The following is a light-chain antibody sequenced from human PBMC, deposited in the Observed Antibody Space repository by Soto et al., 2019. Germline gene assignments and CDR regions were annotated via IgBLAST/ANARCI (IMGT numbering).Light chain of an antibody. J-gene: IGLJ1*01. Sequence: QSALTQPASLSGSPGQSITISCTGTSSDIGAYDYVSWFQQHPGKAPKLMISEVNNRPSGVSNRFSGSNSGNTAYLTISGQQVEDEAEYFCSSVTTTSTYVFGTGTKLTVL. V-gene: IGLV2-14*01. CDR2: EVN. CDR3: SSVTTTSTYV. CDR1: SSDIGAYDY.